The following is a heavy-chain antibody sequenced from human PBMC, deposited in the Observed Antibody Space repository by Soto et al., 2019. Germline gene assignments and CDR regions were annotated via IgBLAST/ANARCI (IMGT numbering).Heavy chain of an antibody. CDR1: GFTFSSYG. D-gene: IGHD3-9*01. CDR3: AKNTDYDILTGQDY. CDR2: ISYDGSNK. Sequence: GGSLRLSCAASGFTFSSYGMHWVRQAPGKGLEWVAVISYDGSNKYYADSVKGRFTISRDNYKNTLYLQMNSLRAEDTAVYYCAKNTDYDILTGQDYWCQGTLVTVSS. V-gene: IGHV3-30*18. J-gene: IGHJ4*02.